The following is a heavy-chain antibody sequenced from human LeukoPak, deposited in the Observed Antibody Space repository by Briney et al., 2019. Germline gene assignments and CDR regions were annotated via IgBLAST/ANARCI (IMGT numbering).Heavy chain of an antibody. V-gene: IGHV3-21*01. D-gene: IGHD6-19*01. CDR1: GFTFSSYS. J-gene: IGHJ4*02. Sequence: PGGSLRLSCAASGFTFSSYSMNWVRQAPGKGLEWVSSISSSSIYIYYADSLKGRFTISRDNAKNSLYLQMNSLRAEDTAVYYCARVAYSSGVDCWGQGTLVTVS. CDR2: ISSSSIYI. CDR3: ARVAYSSGVDC.